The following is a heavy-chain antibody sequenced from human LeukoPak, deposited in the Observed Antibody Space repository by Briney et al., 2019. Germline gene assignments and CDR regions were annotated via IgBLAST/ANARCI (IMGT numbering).Heavy chain of an antibody. CDR3: ARDRCSSTSCYDGDYYYGMDV. CDR1: GFTFSSYS. CDR2: ISSSSSYI. V-gene: IGHV3-21*01. J-gene: IGHJ6*02. D-gene: IGHD2-2*01. Sequence: GGSLRLSCAASGFTFSSYSMNWVRQAPGKGLEWASSISSSSSYIYYADSVKGRFTISRDNAKNSLYLQMNSLRAEDTAVYYCARDRCSSTSCYDGDYYYGMDVWGQGTTVTVSS.